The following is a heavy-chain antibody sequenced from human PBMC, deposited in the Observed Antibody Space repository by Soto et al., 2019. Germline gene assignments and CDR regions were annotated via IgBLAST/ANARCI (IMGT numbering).Heavy chain of an antibody. CDR1: GFTFSNVW. V-gene: IGHV3-15*01. CDR3: VTFLTHDNSWFED. D-gene: IGHD4-4*01. J-gene: IGHJ4*02. Sequence: RXLSFAASGFTFSNVWLSWIRQGPGKLLEWLGRIKSRTENETTDYASPARGRFIISRDDSKNMLYLQLNSLKSEDTGVYYCVTFLTHDNSWFEDWGEGAPINGSS. CDR2: IKSRTENETT.